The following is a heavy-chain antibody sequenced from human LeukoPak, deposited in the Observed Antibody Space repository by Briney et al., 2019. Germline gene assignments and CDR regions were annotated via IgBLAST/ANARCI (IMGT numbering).Heavy chain of an antibody. CDR1: GGSFSGYY. CDR2: INHSGST. J-gene: IGHJ4*02. D-gene: IGHD3-10*01. CDR3: ARRLWFGDGNIDY. V-gene: IGHV4-34*01. Sequence: SETLSLTCAVYGGSFSGYYWSWIRQPPGKGLEWIGKINHSGSTNYNPSLKSRVTISVDTSKNQFSLKLSSVTAADTAVYYCARRLWFGDGNIDYWGQGTLVTVSS.